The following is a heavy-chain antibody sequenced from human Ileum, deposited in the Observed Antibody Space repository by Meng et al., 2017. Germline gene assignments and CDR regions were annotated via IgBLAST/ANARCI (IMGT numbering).Heavy chain of an antibody. CDR2: IHYSGSR. CDR1: GGSVSSASYY. J-gene: IGHJ4*02. D-gene: IGHD3-10*01. Sequence: QVQLQESGPGVVRPSATLSLTCNVSGGSVSSASYYWSWIRQPPGKGLEWIGLIHYSGSRNYNPSLKSRVTMSVDTSKNQVSLRLTSVTAADTAVYYCARFYGSGTFEVHDYWGQGTLVTVSS. CDR3: ARFYGSGTFEVHDY. V-gene: IGHV4-61*01.